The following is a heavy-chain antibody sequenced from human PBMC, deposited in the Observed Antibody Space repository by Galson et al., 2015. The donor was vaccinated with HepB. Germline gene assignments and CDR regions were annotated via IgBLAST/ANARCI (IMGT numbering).Heavy chain of an antibody. D-gene: IGHD4-23*01. CDR2: IYYSGST. CDR1: GGSISSYY. J-gene: IGHJ6*02. Sequence: LSLTCTVSGGSISSYYWSWIRQPPGKGLEWIGYIYYSGSTNYNPSLKSRVTISVDTSKNQFSLKLSSVTAADTAVYYCARYGGNVYYYYGMDVWGQGTTVTVSS. V-gene: IGHV4-59*08. CDR3: ARYGGNVYYYYGMDV.